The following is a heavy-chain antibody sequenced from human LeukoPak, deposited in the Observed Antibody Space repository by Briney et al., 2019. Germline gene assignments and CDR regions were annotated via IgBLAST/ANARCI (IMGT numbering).Heavy chain of an antibody. D-gene: IGHD1-26*01. CDR3: TTGVGATPLGY. V-gene: IGHV3-33*03. Sequence: GTSLRLSCAASGFTFSSYGIHWVRQAPGKGLEWVAVIGSDGSNKYYADSVKGRFTCSRDNSKNTLYLQMNSLRAEDTAVYYCTTGVGATPLGYWGQGTLVTVSS. CDR1: GFTFSSYG. CDR2: IGSDGSNK. J-gene: IGHJ4*02.